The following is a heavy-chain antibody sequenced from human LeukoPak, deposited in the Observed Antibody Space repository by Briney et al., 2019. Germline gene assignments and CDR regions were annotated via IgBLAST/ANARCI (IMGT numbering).Heavy chain of an antibody. Sequence: SETLSPTCTVSGGSISSGGYYWSWIRQHPGKGLEWIGYIYYSGSTYYNPSLKSRVTISVDTSKNQFSLKLSSVTAADTAVYYCATVVPVRRFDPWGQETLVTLSS. CDR1: GGSISSGGYY. D-gene: IGHD2-2*01. CDR2: IYYSGST. J-gene: IGHJ5*02. CDR3: ATVVPVRRFDP. V-gene: IGHV4-31*03.